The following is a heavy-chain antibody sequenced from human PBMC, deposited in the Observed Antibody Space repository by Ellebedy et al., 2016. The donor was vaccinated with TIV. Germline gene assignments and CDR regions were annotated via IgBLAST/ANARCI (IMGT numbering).Heavy chain of an antibody. J-gene: IGHJ4*02. CDR1: GFTFSSRT. D-gene: IGHD3-22*01. Sequence: GESLKISXAASGFTFSSRTMNWVRQAPGKGLEWISYISSRSSTIYYADSVKGRFTISRDNAKNSLYLQMNSLRDEDTAVYHCAREYDSIARFDDWGQGTLVTVSS. V-gene: IGHV3-48*02. CDR3: AREYDSIARFDD. CDR2: ISSRSSTI.